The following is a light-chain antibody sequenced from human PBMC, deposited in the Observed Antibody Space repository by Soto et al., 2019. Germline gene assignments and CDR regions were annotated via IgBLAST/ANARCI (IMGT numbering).Light chain of an antibody. CDR3: QQYNNWPPWT. CDR2: GAS. CDR1: QSVSSN. V-gene: IGKV3-15*01. J-gene: IGKJ1*01. Sequence: EIVMTQSPATLSVSPGERATLSCRASQSVSSNLAWYQQKPGQAPRLLIYGASTRATGIPARFSGSGSGTESTLTMSSLQSEDCAVYYWQQYNNWPPWTFGQGTKVEIK.